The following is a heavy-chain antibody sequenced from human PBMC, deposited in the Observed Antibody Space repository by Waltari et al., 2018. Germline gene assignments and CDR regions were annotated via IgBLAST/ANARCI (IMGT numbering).Heavy chain of an antibody. D-gene: IGHD6-19*01. CDR3: ARDGIAVAGPTYYYYGMDV. J-gene: IGHJ6*02. V-gene: IGHV4-59*01. CDR2: IYYSGST. Sequence: QVQLQESGPGLVKPSETLSLTCTVSGGSISSYYWSWIRQPPGTGLEWIGYIYYSGSTNYNPSLKSRVTISVDTSKNQFSLKLSSVTAADTAVYYCARDGIAVAGPTYYYYGMDVWGQGTTVTVSS. CDR1: GGSISSYY.